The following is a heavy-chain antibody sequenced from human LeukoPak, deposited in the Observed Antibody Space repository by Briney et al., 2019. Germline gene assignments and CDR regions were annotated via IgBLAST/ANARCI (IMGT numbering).Heavy chain of an antibody. CDR3: ARDGYPYYDFWSGYFTAKGGDYFDY. J-gene: IGHJ4*02. CDR1: GFTFSSYW. D-gene: IGHD3-3*01. Sequence: GGSLRLSCAASGFTFSSYWMSWVRQAPGKGLEWVANIKQDGSEKYYVDSVKGRFTISRDNAKNSLYLQMNSLGAEDTAVYYCARDGYPYYDFWSGYFTAKGGDYFDYWGQGTLVTVSS. V-gene: IGHV3-7*01. CDR2: IKQDGSEK.